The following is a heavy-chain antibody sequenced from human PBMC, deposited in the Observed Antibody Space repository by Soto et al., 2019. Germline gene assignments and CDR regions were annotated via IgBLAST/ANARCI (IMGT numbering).Heavy chain of an antibody. J-gene: IGHJ4*02. V-gene: IGHV2-5*02. D-gene: IGHD3-3*01. CDR2: IYWDDDK. CDR1: GFSLTTSGVG. Sequence: QITLNESGPTVVRPTETLTLTCRFSGFSLTTSGVGVGWVRQSPGKAPEWLALIYWDDDKRYSESLKSRLTITKESSKIQVVLTVANVDPTDTATYSCAHRVLRTVFGLVTTTAIYFDFWGQGTPVAVSS. CDR3: AHRVLRTVFGLVTTTAIYFDF.